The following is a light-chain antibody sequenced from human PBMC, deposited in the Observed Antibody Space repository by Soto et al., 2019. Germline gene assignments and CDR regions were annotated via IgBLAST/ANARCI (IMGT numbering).Light chain of an antibody. Sequence: DTQMTQSPSVMSASVGDRVTITCRASRDITNYVAWFQQKPGQVPKRLIYAASSLHRGVPSRFSGSGSGTEFTLTISSLQPEDFATYYCLQHNTYPHTFGQGTKLEIK. V-gene: IGKV1-17*03. CDR3: LQHNTYPHT. CDR2: AAS. CDR1: RDITNY. J-gene: IGKJ2*01.